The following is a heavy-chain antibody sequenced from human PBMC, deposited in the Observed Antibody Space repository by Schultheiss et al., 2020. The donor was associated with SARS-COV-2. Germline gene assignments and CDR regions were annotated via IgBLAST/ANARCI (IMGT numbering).Heavy chain of an antibody. Sequence: ASVKVSCKASGYTFTSYGISWVRQAPGQGLEWMGWISAYNGNTNYAQKLQGRVTMTRNTAISTAYMVLTSLTSADTAVYYCATYPRGIALADWGQGTLVTVSS. J-gene: IGHJ4*02. V-gene: IGHV1-18*01. CDR2: ISAYNGNT. D-gene: IGHD6-13*01. CDR1: GYTFTSYG. CDR3: ATYPRGIALAD.